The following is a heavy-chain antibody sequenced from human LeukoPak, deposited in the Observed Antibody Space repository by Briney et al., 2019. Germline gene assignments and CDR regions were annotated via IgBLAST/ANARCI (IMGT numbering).Heavy chain of an antibody. CDR2: IIPIFGTA. J-gene: IGHJ4*02. Sequence: SVKVSCKASGGTFSSYAISWVRQAPGQGLEWMGRIIPIFGTANYAQKFQGRVTITTDESTSTAYMELSSLRSEDTAVYYCAKDQGAGDSSGSPDYWGQGTLVTVSS. CDR1: GGTFSSYA. D-gene: IGHD3-22*01. CDR3: AKDQGAGDSSGSPDY. V-gene: IGHV1-69*05.